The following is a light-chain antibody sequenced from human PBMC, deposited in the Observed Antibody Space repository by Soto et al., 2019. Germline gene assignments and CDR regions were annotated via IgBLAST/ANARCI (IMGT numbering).Light chain of an antibody. CDR2: GAS. Sequence: DIVMTQSPASLSVSPGEGVTLSCRASQSVGNDLAWYQQIAGQAPRLLIYGASTRATGVPARFSGSGSGTDFTLNISTLQSEDFAVYYCQQYYNWPPAWTFGQGTKVDIK. CDR1: QSVGND. J-gene: IGKJ1*01. V-gene: IGKV3-15*01. CDR3: QQYYNWPPAWT.